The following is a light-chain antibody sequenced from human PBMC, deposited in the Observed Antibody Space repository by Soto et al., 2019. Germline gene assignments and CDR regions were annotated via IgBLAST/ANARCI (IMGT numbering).Light chain of an antibody. CDR3: QQYDTSPRT. CDR1: QNLSSGY. Sequence: EIVLTQSPGTLSLSPGERATLSCRASQNLSSGYLAWYQQKPAQAPRILIYAASSRASVIPGRFSGSGSGTDFSLTISRLEPEDFGVYYCQQYDTSPRTFGQGTKVEI. CDR2: AAS. J-gene: IGKJ1*01. V-gene: IGKV3-20*01.